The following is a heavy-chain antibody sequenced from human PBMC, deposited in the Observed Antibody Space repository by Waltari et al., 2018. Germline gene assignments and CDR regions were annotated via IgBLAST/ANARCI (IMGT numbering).Heavy chain of an antibody. V-gene: IGHV1-8*01. J-gene: IGHJ6*02. CDR1: GYTFTSYD. CDR3: ARGVVPAAHYYYYGMDV. D-gene: IGHD2-2*01. Sequence: QVQLVQSGAEVKKPGASVKVSCKASGYTFTSYDINWVRRATGQGLEWMGWMNPNSGNTGYAQKFQGRVTMTRNTSISTAYMELSSLRSEDTAVYYCARGVVPAAHYYYYGMDVWGQGTTVTVSS. CDR2: MNPNSGNT.